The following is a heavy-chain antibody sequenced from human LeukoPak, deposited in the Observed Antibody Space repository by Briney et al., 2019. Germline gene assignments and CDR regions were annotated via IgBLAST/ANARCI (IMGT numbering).Heavy chain of an antibody. J-gene: IGHJ3*02. V-gene: IGHV4-4*02. CDR2: IYHSGST. CDR1: GGSISSSNW. D-gene: IGHD3-9*01. CDR3: ALGAELRYFDWYNSGAFDI. Sequence: PSETLSLTCAVSGGSISSSNWWSWVRQPPGKGLEWIGEIYHSGSTNYNPSLKSRVTISVDKSKNQFSLKLSSVTAADTAVYYCALGAELRYFDWYNSGAFDIWGQGTMVTVSS.